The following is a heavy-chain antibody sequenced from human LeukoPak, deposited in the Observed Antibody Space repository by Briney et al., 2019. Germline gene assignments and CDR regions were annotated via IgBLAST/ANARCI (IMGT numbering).Heavy chain of an antibody. D-gene: IGHD6-13*01. CDR2: ISPDGSDT. CDR3: ARLTSSWSFDY. J-gene: IGHJ4*02. Sequence: GESLKISCKGSGYSFTNYWIGWVRQMPGKGREWMGIISPDGSDTRYSPSFQGQVTISADKSITTAYLQWSSLKASDTAMYYCARLTSSWSFDYWGQGTLVTVSS. CDR1: GYSFTNYW. V-gene: IGHV5-51*01.